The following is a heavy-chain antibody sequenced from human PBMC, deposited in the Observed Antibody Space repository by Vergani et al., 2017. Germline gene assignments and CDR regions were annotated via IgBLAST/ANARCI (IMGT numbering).Heavy chain of an antibody. D-gene: IGHD2-15*01. CDR3: AKDSAGYFTSWLGHGLGYYFDL. Sequence: QVQLVESGGGVVQRGGSLRLSCATSGFTLSNYDMQWIRQGPGKGLEFVAFIQFDGSNQYYADSVKGRFTLSRDFSKNTLYLHVTSLKGEDTAVYYCAKDSAGYFTSWLGHGLGYYFDLWGPGTPVTVSP. V-gene: IGHV3-30*02. CDR2: IQFDGSNQ. CDR1: GFTLSNYD. J-gene: IGHJ4*02.